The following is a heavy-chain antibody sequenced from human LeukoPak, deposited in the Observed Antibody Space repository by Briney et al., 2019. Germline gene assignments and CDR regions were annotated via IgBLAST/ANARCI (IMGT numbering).Heavy chain of an antibody. J-gene: IGHJ4*02. CDR3: AKAKGYGEVY. Sequence: PGGSLRLSCAASGFTFSSYAMSWVRRAPGKGLEWVSAISGSGGSTYYADSVKGRFTISRDNSKNTLYLQMNSLRAEDMAVYYCAKAKGYGEVYWGQGTLVTVSS. D-gene: IGHD4-17*01. V-gene: IGHV3-23*01. CDR1: GFTFSSYA. CDR2: ISGSGGST.